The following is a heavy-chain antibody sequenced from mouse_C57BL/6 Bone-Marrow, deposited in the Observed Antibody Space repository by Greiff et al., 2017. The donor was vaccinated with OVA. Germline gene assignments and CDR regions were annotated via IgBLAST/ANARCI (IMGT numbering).Heavy chain of an antibody. D-gene: IGHD2-3*01. CDR2: ISTYYGDA. Sequence: QVQLQQSGPELLRPGVSVKISCKGSGYTFTDYAMHWVKQSHAKSLERIGVISTYYGDASYNQKFKDKATMTVEKSSSTAYMELARLTSEDSAVYYCARRDDGYHYYFDYWGQGTTLTVSS. CDR1: GYTFTDYA. CDR3: ARRDDGYHYYFDY. V-gene: IGHV1-67*01. J-gene: IGHJ2*01.